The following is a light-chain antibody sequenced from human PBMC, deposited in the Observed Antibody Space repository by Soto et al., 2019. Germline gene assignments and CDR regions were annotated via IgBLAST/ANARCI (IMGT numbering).Light chain of an antibody. CDR1: QNVNNNY. CDR2: GAS. Sequence: EIGMAQSPGTLSLSPGERATVACSASQNVNNNYLVWYQQKPGQAPRLLIYGASTRATGIPDRFSGGGSGTDFTLTISRLEPEDFAVYFCHQYGDSPQTFGQGTKVDIK. J-gene: IGKJ1*01. CDR3: HQYGDSPQT. V-gene: IGKV3-20*01.